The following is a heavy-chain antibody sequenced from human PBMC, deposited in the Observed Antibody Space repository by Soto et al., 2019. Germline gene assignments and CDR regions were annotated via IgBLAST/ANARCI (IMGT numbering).Heavy chain of an antibody. D-gene: IGHD4-17*01. CDR1: GGSFSGYY. Sequence: ETLSLTCAVYGGSFSGYYWSWIRQPPGKGLEWIGEINHSGSTNYNPSLKSRVTISVDTSKNQFSLKLSSVTAADTAVYYCARGGGVTTVLYYYYYMDVPGKGTTVTVSS. V-gene: IGHV4-34*01. CDR3: ARGGGVTTVLYYYYYMDV. J-gene: IGHJ6*03. CDR2: INHSGST.